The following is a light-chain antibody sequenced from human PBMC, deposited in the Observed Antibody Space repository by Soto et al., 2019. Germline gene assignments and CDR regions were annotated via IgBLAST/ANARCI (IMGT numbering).Light chain of an antibody. J-gene: IGKJ1*01. V-gene: IGKV4-1*01. CDR2: WAS. CDR3: QQYYSTPWT. CDR1: QSVLYSSNNKNY. Sequence: DIVMTQSPDSLAVSLGERATINCKSSQSVLYSSNNKNYLAWYQQKPGQPAKLLICWASTRESGVPDRFSDSGSGTDFTLTISSLQAEDVAVYYCQQYYSTPWTFGQGTKVEIK.